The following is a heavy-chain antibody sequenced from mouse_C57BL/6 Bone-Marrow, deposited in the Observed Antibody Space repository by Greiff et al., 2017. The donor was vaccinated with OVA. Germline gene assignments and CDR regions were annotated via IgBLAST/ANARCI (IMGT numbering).Heavy chain of an antibody. V-gene: IGHV5-16*01. J-gene: IGHJ4*01. CDR3: ARATVPLMDY. Sequence: EVKLMESEGGLVQPGSSMKLSCTASGFTFSDYYMAWVRQVPEKGLEWVANINYDGSSTYYLDSLKSRFIISRDNAKNILYLQMSSLKSEDTATYYCARATVPLMDYWGQGTSVTVSS. CDR2: INYDGSST. D-gene: IGHD1-1*01. CDR1: GFTFSDYY.